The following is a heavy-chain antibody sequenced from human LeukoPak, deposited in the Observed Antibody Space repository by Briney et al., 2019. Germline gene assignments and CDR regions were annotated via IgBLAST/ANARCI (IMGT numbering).Heavy chain of an antibody. D-gene: IGHD2-15*01. V-gene: IGHV3-23*01. CDR1: GFTFSNYG. Sequence: GGSLRLSCAASGFTFSNYGMSWARPAPGKGLEGVAGISVVGDTTYYADSVKGRFTISRDNSKNTVFLQMNSLRAEDTAVYYCAKVDCRGCSCYGFSYFYYGMDVWGQGTTVTVSS. CDR3: AKVDCRGCSCYGFSYFYYGMDV. J-gene: IGHJ6*02. CDR2: ISVVGDTT.